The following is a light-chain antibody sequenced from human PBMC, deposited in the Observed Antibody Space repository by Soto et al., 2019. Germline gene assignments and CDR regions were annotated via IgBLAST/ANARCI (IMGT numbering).Light chain of an antibody. CDR3: QQYNTYSGT. V-gene: IGKV1-6*01. J-gene: IGKJ1*01. Sequence: AIQMTQSPSSLSASVGDRVTITCRASQDIRNELGWYQQKPGKAPKVLIYAASTLQSGVPSRFSGSGAGTEFTLTISSLQPDDFATYYCQQYNTYSGTFGQGTKVDIK. CDR2: AAS. CDR1: QDIRNE.